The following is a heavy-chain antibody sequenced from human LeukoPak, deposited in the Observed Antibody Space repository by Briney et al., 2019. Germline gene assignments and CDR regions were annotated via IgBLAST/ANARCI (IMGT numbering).Heavy chain of an antibody. CDR3: TKGGWGTVLDY. J-gene: IGHJ4*02. CDR1: GFTFSSYA. CDR2: ISGSGDST. Sequence: PGGSLRLSCAASGFTFSSYAMSWVRQAPGKGLEWVSAISGSGDSTYYGDSVKGRFTISRDNSKNTLYLQMNSLRAEDTAVYYCTKGGWGTVLDYWGQGTLVTVSS. D-gene: IGHD3-10*01. V-gene: IGHV3-23*01.